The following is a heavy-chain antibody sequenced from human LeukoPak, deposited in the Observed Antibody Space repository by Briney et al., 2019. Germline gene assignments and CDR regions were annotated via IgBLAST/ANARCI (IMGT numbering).Heavy chain of an antibody. J-gene: IGHJ4*02. CDR3: TREECSGGSSGYYKTFDY. CDR1: GFTVSSYE. D-gene: IGHD3-22*01. V-gene: IGHV3-48*01. Sequence: GGSLRLSCAASGFTVSSYEMNWVRQAPGKGLEWISYISSSISTIYDADSVKGRFTISRDNDKSSLYLQMNSLRAEDTAVYYCTREECSGGSSGYYKTFDYWGQGTLVTVSS. CDR2: ISSSISTI.